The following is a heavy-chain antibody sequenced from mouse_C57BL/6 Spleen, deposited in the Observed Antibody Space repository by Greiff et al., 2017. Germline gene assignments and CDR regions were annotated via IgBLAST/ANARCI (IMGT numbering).Heavy chain of an antibody. D-gene: IGHD2-5*01. J-gene: IGHJ4*01. V-gene: IGHV1-15*01. Sequence: QVQLQQSGAELVRPGASVTLSCKASGYTFTDYEMHWVKQTPVHGLEWIGAIDPETGGTAYNQKFKGKAILTADKSSSTAYMELRSLTSEDSAVYYCTSSYSNYYAMDYWGQGTSVTVSS. CDR1: GYTFTDYE. CDR2: IDPETGGT. CDR3: TSSYSNYYAMDY.